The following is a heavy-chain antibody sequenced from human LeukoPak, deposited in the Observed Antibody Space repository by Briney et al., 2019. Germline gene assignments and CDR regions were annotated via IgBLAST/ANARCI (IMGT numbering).Heavy chain of an antibody. CDR3: ASGRGYGDYRGPFDY. CDR1: GYTFTGYY. V-gene: IGHV1-2*02. J-gene: IGHJ4*02. CDR2: INPNSGGT. D-gene: IGHD4-17*01. Sequence: ASVKVSCKASGYTFTGYYMHWVRQAPRQRLEWMGWINPNSGGTNYAQKFQGRVTMTRDTSISTAYMELSRLRSDDTAVYYCASGRGYGDYRGPFDYWGQGTLVTVSS.